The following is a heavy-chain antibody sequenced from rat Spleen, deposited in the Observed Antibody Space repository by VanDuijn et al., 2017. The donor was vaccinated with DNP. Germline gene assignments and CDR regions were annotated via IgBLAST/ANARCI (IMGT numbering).Heavy chain of an antibody. J-gene: IGHJ2*01. Sequence: EVQLVESGGGLVQPGRSMKLSCAASGFTFNDYWMTWIRQAPGKGLEWVATITNTGGSIYYPDSVKGRFTISRDNAKSTLYLQMDSLRSEDTATYYCTRVAHHTMGPFDYWGQGVMVTVSS. CDR3: TRVAHHTMGPFDY. V-gene: IGHV5-31*01. CDR2: ITNTGGSI. D-gene: IGHD1-7*01. CDR1: GFTFNDYW.